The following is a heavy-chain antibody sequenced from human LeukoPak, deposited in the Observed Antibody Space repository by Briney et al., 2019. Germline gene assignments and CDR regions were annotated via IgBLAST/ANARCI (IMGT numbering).Heavy chain of an antibody. Sequence: GGSLRLSCAASGLTFSSYGMHWVRQAPGKGLEWVAIISYDGSNQYYADSVKGRFTISRDNSKNTLYLQINSLRTEDTAVYYCAKDMGVFRFFEWLIDYWGQGTLVTVSS. CDR2: ISYDGSNQ. CDR3: AKDMGVFRFFEWLIDY. CDR1: GLTFSSYG. D-gene: IGHD3-3*01. V-gene: IGHV3-30*18. J-gene: IGHJ4*02.